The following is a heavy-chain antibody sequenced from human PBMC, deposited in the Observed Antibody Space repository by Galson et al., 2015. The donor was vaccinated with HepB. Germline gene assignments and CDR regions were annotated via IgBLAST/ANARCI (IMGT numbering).Heavy chain of an antibody. CDR1: GFSFSDYY. V-gene: IGHV3-11*01. J-gene: IGHJ6*02. Sequence: SLRLSCAASGFSFSDYYMNWIRQAPGKGLEWVSYISSSGSTIYHADSVKGRFTISRDNAKNSLYLQMNSLRAEDTAVYYCARSRRVPRGFGMDVWGQGTTVTVSS. CDR3: ARSRRVPRGFGMDV. D-gene: IGHD4/OR15-4a*01. CDR2: ISSSGSTI.